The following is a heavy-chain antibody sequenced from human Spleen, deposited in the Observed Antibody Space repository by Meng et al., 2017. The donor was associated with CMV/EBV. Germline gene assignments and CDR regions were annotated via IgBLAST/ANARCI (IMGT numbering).Heavy chain of an antibody. V-gene: IGHV3-7*01. CDR1: GFIFSGSW. CDR2: IKYDGSEK. Sequence: GGSLRLSCVASGFIFSGSWMSWVRQAPGKGPEWVANIKYDGSEKSYVDSVKGRFTVSRDNAKNSLYLQMDSLRAEDTAVYYCARGIRLRVGAIYFDSWGQGTLVTVSS. D-gene: IGHD1-26*01. J-gene: IGHJ4*02. CDR3: ARGIRLRVGAIYFDS.